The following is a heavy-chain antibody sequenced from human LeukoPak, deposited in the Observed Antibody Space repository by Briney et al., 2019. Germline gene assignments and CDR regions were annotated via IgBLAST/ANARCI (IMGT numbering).Heavy chain of an antibody. J-gene: IGHJ6*03. Sequence: ASVKVSCKASGGTFSSYAISWVRQAPGQGLEWMGGIIPIFGTANYAQKFQGRVTITADESTSTAYMELSSLRSEDTAVYYCARGIYYGSGSYWYYYYMDVWGKGTTVTISS. D-gene: IGHD3-10*01. V-gene: IGHV1-69*13. CDR3: ARGIYYGSGSYWYYYYMDV. CDR2: IIPIFGTA. CDR1: GGTFSSYA.